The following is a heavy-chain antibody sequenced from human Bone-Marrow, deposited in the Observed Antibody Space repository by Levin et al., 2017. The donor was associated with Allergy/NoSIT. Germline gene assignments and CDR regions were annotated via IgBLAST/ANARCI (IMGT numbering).Heavy chain of an antibody. CDR2: IYPGDSDT. D-gene: IGHD3-10*01. Sequence: KSGGSLRLSCKGSGYSFSSYWIGWVRQMPGKGLEWMGIIYPGDSDTRYSPSFQGQVTISADKSISTAYLQWSSLKASDTAMYYCARCLSKLWFGELLPFYYYGMDVWGQGTTVTVSS. CDR1: GYSFSSYW. V-gene: IGHV5-51*01. CDR3: ARCLSKLWFGELLPFYYYGMDV. J-gene: IGHJ6*02.